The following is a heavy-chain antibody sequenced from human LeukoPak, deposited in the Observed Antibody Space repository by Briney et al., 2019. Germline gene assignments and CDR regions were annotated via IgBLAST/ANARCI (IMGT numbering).Heavy chain of an antibody. V-gene: IGHV3-23*01. Sequence: GGSLRLSCAASGFTFSSYVMSWVRQAPGKGLEWVSAISDSGGSTYYADSMKGRFTISRDNSKNTLYLQMNSLRAEDTAVYYCAKHDRSAYYYFDYWGQGTLVTVSS. D-gene: IGHD2-21*01. CDR1: GFTFSSYV. CDR2: ISDSGGST. CDR3: AKHDRSAYYYFDY. J-gene: IGHJ4*02.